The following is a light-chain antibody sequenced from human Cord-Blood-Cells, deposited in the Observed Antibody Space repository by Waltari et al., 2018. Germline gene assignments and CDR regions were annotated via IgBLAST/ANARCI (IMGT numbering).Light chain of an antibody. Sequence: VMTQSTDSLAVSLGERATLNCKSSQSVLYSSNNKNYLAWYQQKPGQPPKLLIYWASTRESGVPDRFSGSGSGTDFTLTISSLQAEDVAVYYCQQYYSTPYSFGQGTKLEIK. CDR2: WAS. J-gene: IGKJ2*03. CDR3: QQYYSTPYS. CDR1: QSVLYSSNNKNY. V-gene: IGKV4-1*01.